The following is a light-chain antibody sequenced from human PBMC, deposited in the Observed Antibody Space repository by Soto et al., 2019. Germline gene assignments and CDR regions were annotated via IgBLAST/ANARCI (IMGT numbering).Light chain of an antibody. J-gene: IGLJ1*01. CDR3: SSHAGSYNPFD. CDR2: DVN. Sequence: QSALTQPPSASGSPGQSVTISCTGTSSDVGGYSFVSWYQQHPGKAPKVLIYDVNKRPSGVPDRFSGSKSGNTASLTVSGLQADDEADYYCSSHAGSYNPFDFGPGTKVTVL. CDR1: SSDVGGYSF. V-gene: IGLV2-8*01.